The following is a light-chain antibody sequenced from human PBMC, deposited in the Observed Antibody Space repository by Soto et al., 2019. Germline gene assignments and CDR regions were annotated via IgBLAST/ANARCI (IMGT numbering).Light chain of an antibody. CDR1: NSNIGADCG. CDR3: QSYDTEDVGLV. V-gene: IGLV1-40*01. CDR2: NNN. Sequence: QSVLTQPPSVSGAPGQRVTISDTGTNSNIGADCGVAWYQQFPGTPPKLLIYNNNNRPSGVPARFSGSKSATSASLAISGLEPADEADCYCQSYDTEDVGLVFCPGTKVTVL. J-gene: IGLJ6*01.